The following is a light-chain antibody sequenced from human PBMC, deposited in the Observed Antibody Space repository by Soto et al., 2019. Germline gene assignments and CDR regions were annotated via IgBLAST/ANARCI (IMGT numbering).Light chain of an antibody. V-gene: IGKV3-20*01. CDR2: CTS. CDR1: QTISSNY. CDR3: QQYGSCT. J-gene: IGKJ1*01. Sequence: EMVLTQSPGPLSVSPGERATLSCRASQTISSNYLAWYQQKPGEAPSLLIYCTSSRTTGLPDRFSGSGSGTDVTLTIISLDPEDSAIYSCQQYGSCTFGQGTKVDIK.